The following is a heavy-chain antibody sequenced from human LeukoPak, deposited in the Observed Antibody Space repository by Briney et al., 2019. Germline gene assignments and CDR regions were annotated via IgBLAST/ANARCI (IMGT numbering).Heavy chain of an antibody. CDR1: GFTFSSYA. D-gene: IGHD5-18*01. V-gene: IGHV3-23*01. Sequence: PGGSLRLSCAASGFTFSSYAMSWVRQAPGKGLEWVSAISGSGGSTYYADSVKGRFTISRDNSENTLYLQMNSLRAEDTAVYYCAKGTSRVQLWSSYFDYWGQGTLVTVSS. CDR3: AKGTSRVQLWSSYFDY. CDR2: ISGSGGST. J-gene: IGHJ4*02.